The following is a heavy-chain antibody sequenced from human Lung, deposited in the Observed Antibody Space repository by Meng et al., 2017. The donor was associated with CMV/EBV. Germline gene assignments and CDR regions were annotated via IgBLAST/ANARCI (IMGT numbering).Heavy chain of an antibody. CDR1: GYNFTGYY. Sequence: ASVXVSXXASGYNFTGYYIHWVRQAPGQGLEWMGWINPNSGSTKYAQKFQGRITMTGDTSITTAYMELSRLRSEAMAVYHCGSVKRQWTSGTCSSTGYYGRDVWGQGXTVTVSS. V-gene: IGHV1-2*02. CDR3: GSVKRQWTSGTCSSTGYYGRDV. D-gene: IGHD2-15*01. CDR2: INPNSGST. J-gene: IGHJ6*02.